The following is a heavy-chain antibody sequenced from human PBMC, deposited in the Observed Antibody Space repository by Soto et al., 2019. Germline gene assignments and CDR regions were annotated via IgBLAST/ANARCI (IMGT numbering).Heavy chain of an antibody. J-gene: IGHJ5*02. V-gene: IGHV1-3*01. D-gene: IGHD6-25*01. CDR3: ARGISGFDP. CDR1: GYTFTSYA. Sequence: QVQLVQSGAEVKKPGASVILSGKASGYTFTSYAMHWLRQAPGQRLEWMGWINAGNANTKYSQKFQGRVTITRDTSATTAYMELSSLRSEDTAVYYCARGISGFDPWGQGTLVTVSS. CDR2: INAGNANT.